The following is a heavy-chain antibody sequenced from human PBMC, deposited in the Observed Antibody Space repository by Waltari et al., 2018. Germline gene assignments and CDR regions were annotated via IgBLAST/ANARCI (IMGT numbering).Heavy chain of an antibody. V-gene: IGHV4-39*01. CDR3: ARQIPPDYYDSSGYPDY. CDR1: GGSISSSSYY. Sequence: QLQLQESGPGLVKPSETLSLTCTVSGGSISSSSYYWGWIRQPPGKGLEWIGSIYYSGSTYYNPSLKGRVTISVDTSKNQFSLKLSSVTAADTAVYYCARQIPPDYYDSSGYPDYWGQGTLVTVSS. J-gene: IGHJ4*02. CDR2: IYYSGST. D-gene: IGHD3-22*01.